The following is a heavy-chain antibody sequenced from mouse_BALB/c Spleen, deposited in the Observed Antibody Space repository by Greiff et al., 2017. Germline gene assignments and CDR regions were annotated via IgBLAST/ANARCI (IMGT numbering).Heavy chain of an antibody. CDR1: GFTFSDYY. CDR3: ARETVLLRGGFAY. Sequence: VQLKESGGGLVKPGGSLKLSCAASGFTFSDYYMYWVRQTPEKRLEWVATISDGGSYTYYPDSVKGRFTISRDNAKNNLYLQMSSLKSEDTAMYYCARETVLLRGGFAYWGQGTLVTVSA. D-gene: IGHD1-1*01. CDR2: ISDGGSYT. V-gene: IGHV5-4*02. J-gene: IGHJ3*01.